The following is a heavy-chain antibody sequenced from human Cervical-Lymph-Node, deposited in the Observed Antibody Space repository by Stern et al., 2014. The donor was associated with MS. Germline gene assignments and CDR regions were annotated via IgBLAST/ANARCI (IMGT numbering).Heavy chain of an antibody. CDR2: INTDGSSP. D-gene: IGHD6-13*01. V-gene: IGHV3-74*02. Sequence: EVQLVESGGGLVQPGGSLRLSCAASGFTFASYSMHWVRQVPGKGLGWVSRINTDGSSPRYADSVKGRFTISRDNAKNMLYLEMNSLRAEDTAVYYCSGSNWYFFDYWGQGTLVTVSS. J-gene: IGHJ4*02. CDR3: SGSNWYFFDY. CDR1: GFTFASYS.